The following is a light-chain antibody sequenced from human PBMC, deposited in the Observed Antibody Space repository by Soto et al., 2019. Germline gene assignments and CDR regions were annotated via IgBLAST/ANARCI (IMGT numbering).Light chain of an antibody. CDR1: QSVSSSY. J-gene: IGKJ1*01. Sequence: EIVFTQSPGTLSFSPGERATLSCRASQSVSSSYLAWYQQKPDQAPRLLIYGASSRATGIPDRFSGSGSGTDFTLTIRRLEPEDFAVYYCQQYGSSATFGQGTKV. CDR2: GAS. CDR3: QQYGSSAT. V-gene: IGKV3-20*01.